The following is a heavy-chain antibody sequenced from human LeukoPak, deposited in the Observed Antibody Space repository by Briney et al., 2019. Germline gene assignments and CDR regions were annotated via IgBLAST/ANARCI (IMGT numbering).Heavy chain of an antibody. CDR3: ARDKEGEPLSYFDY. CDR1: GGSISSSSYY. V-gene: IGHV4-39*07. Sequence: SETLSLTCTVSGGSISSSSYYWGWIRQPPGKGLEWIGSIYYSGSTYYNPSLKSRVTISVDTSKNQFSLKLSSVTAADTAVYYCARDKEGEPLSYFDYWGQGTLVTVSS. D-gene: IGHD1-14*01. J-gene: IGHJ4*02. CDR2: IYYSGST.